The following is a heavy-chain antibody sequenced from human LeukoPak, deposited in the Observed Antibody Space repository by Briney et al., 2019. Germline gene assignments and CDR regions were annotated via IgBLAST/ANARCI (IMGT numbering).Heavy chain of an antibody. CDR1: GYTFTRYY. Sequence: GASVKVSCKASGYTFTRYYMHWVRQDPGQRLEWMGIIDPSGGSTSYAQKFQGRVTMTRDTYTSTVYMDLRSLRSEDTAVYYCARDKSGTTQGDSDYWGQGTLVTVPS. CDR2: IDPSGGST. J-gene: IGHJ4*02. V-gene: IGHV1-46*01. CDR3: ARDKSGTTQGDSDY. D-gene: IGHD1-1*01.